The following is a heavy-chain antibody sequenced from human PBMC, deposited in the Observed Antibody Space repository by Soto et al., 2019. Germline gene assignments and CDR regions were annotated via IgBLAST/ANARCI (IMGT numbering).Heavy chain of an antibody. J-gene: IGHJ6*03. CDR1: GFTFSSYA. V-gene: IGHV3-23*01. D-gene: IGHD3-10*01. Sequence: GGSLRLSCAASGFTFSSYAMSWVRQAPGKGLEWVSAISGSGGSTYYADSVKGRFTISRDNSKNTLYLQMNSLRAEDTAVYYCAKWGGPLHDPTRYYMDVWGKGTTVTVSS. CDR2: ISGSGGST. CDR3: AKWGGPLHDPTRYYMDV.